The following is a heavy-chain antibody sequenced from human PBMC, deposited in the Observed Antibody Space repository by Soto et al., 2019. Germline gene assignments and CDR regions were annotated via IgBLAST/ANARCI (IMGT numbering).Heavy chain of an antibody. Sequence: QVQLVESGGGVVQPGRSLRLSSAASGFTFSSYAMHWVRQAPGKGLEWVAVISYDGSNKYYPDCVKGRLTISRDNCKNTLYLQMNSLIAEDTDVYYCARGRRYRYGDYGMDVWGQGTTVTVCS. D-gene: IGHD5-18*01. CDR3: ARGRRYRYGDYGMDV. V-gene: IGHV3-30-3*01. CDR1: GFTFSSYA. CDR2: ISYDGSNK. J-gene: IGHJ6*02.